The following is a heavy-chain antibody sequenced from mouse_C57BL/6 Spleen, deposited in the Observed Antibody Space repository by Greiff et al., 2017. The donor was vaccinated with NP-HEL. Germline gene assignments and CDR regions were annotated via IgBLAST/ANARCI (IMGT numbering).Heavy chain of an antibody. V-gene: IGHV1-75*01. D-gene: IGHD2-1*01. CDR3: ARLLVPSYAMDY. CDR1: GYTFTDYY. J-gene: IGHJ4*01. CDR2: IFPGSGST. Sequence: VKLMESGPELVKPGASVKISCKASGYTFTDYYINWVKQRPGQGLEWIGWIFPGSGSTYYNEKFKGKATLTVDKSSSTAYMLLSSLTSEDSAVYFGARLLVPSYAMDYWGQGTSVTVSS.